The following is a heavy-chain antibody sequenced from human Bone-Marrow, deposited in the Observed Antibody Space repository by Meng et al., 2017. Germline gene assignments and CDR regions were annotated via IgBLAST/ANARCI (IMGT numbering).Heavy chain of an antibody. J-gene: IGHJ5*02. V-gene: IGHV2-5*01. D-gene: IGHD3-10*01. CDR3: AHRVMVRGVLNNWFDP. CDR2: IYWNDDK. CDR1: GFSLSTSGVG. Sequence: QIILTASGHTLVNPTPPLTLTCTFSGFSLSTSGVGVGWIRQPPGKALERLALIYWNDDKRYSPSLKSRLTITKDTSKNQVVLTMTNMDPVDTATYYCAHRVMVRGVLNNWFDPWGQGTLVTVSS.